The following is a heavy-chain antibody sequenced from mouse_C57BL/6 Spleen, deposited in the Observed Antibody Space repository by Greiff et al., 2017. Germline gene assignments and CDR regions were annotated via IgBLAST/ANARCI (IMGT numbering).Heavy chain of an antibody. CDR2: IWSGGST. CDR3: ARKGDYEGFDV. D-gene: IGHD2-4*01. V-gene: IGHV2-2*01. CDR1: GFSLTSYG. J-gene: IGHJ1*03. Sequence: VHLVESGPGLVQPSQSLSITCTVSGFSLTSYGVHWVRQSPGKGLEWLGVIWSGGSTDYNAAFISRLSISKDNSKSQVFFKMNSLQADDTAIYYCARKGDYEGFDVWGTGTTVTVSS.